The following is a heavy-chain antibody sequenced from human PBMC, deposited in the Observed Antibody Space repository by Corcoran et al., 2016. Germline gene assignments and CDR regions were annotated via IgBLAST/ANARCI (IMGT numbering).Heavy chain of an antibody. CDR1: GVSLSNARMG. CDR3: VRLLITGTTNWFDP. CDR2: IFSNDEK. J-gene: IGHJ5*02. V-gene: IGHV2-26*01. D-gene: IGHD1-7*01. Sequence: QVTLTESVPVLVNPTETLTLTCTVSGVSLSNARMGVSWIRQPPGKALEWLAPIFSNDEKSYSTSKKSRLTISKDTSKSQVVLTKTNMDPVDTATYYCVRLLITGTTNWFDPWGQGTLVTVSS.